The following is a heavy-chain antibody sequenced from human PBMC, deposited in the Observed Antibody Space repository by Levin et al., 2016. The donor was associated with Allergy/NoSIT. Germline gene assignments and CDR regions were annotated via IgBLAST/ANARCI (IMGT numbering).Heavy chain of an antibody. V-gene: IGHV4-31*03. Sequence: SETLSLTCSVSGGSFDNGGYYWSWFRQHSGQGLEWIGYIHYTGTTFYNPSLKSRVSMSVDKSKNQFSLNLRSVTAADTAVYYCAGAGIIDIEVVPPAVGWFDPWGQGTLVTVSS. CDR2: IHYTGTT. J-gene: IGHJ5*02. D-gene: IGHD2-2*01. CDR3: AGAGIIDIEVVPPAVGWFDP. CDR1: GGSFDNGGYY.